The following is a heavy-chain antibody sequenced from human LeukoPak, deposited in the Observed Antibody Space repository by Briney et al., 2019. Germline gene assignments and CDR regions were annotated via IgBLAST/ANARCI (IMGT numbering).Heavy chain of an antibody. CDR2: IYHSGST. J-gene: IGHJ5*02. CDR3: ARDRNDFWSGYYPFDP. D-gene: IGHD3-3*01. Sequence: SETLSLTCTVSGASISSYYWSWIRQPPGKGLEWIGYIYHSGSTYYNPSLKSRVTISVDRSKNQFSLKLSSVTAADTAVYYCARDRNDFWSGYYPFDPWGQGTLVTVSS. V-gene: IGHV4-59*12. CDR1: GASISSYY.